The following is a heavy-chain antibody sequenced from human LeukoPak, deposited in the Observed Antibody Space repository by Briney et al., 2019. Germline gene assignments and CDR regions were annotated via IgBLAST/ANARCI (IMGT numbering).Heavy chain of an antibody. Sequence: ASVKVSCKASGYTSTGYYMHWVRQAPGQGLEWMGWINPNNGGTNYAQKFQGRVIMTRDTSISTTYMELSRLRSDDTAVYYCARERPYDYVWGSYRYVGEAFDIWGQGTIVTVSS. CDR1: GYTSTGYY. V-gene: IGHV1-2*02. D-gene: IGHD3-16*02. CDR3: ARERPYDYVWGSYRYVGEAFDI. J-gene: IGHJ3*02. CDR2: INPNNGGT.